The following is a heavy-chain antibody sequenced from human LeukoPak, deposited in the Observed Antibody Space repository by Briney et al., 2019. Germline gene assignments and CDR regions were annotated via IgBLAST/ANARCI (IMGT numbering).Heavy chain of an antibody. CDR2: ISWNSGSI. V-gene: IGHV3-9*01. Sequence: PGGSLRLSCAASGFTFDDYAMHWVRQAPGKGLEWVSGISWNSGSIGYADSVKGRFTISRDNAKNSLYLQMNSLRAEDTALYYCAKPQEQLVPLDYWGQGTLVTVSS. CDR3: AKPQEQLVPLDY. J-gene: IGHJ4*02. D-gene: IGHD6-6*01. CDR1: GFTFDDYA.